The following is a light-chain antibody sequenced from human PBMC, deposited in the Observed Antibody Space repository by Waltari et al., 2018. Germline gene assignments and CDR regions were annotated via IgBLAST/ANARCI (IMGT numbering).Light chain of an antibody. Sequence: EMVMTQSPAPLSVSPGERVALSCRASESVATSLAWYQQIPGQAPRLLIYDASTRATNVSVRFSGSGSGTEFTLTITSLQSEDFAVYYCQQCNKWPPTFGGGTKVEIK. CDR3: QQCNKWPPT. CDR1: ESVATS. CDR2: DAS. J-gene: IGKJ4*01. V-gene: IGKV3-15*01.